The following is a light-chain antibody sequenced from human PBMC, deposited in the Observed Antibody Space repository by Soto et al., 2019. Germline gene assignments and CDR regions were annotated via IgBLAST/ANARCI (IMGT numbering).Light chain of an antibody. Sequence: DIQMTQSPSTLSASIGDRVTITCRASQTISDWLAWHQQKPGKAPKLLIYKASSLESGVPSRFSGSGSGTEFTLTISSLQPDDFATYYCLQYETYWMFGQGTKVEIK. CDR2: KAS. CDR3: LQYETYWM. CDR1: QTISDW. J-gene: IGKJ1*01. V-gene: IGKV1-5*03.